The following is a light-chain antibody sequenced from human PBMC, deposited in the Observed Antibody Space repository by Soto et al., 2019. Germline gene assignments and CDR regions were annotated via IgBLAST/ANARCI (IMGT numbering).Light chain of an antibody. J-gene: IGKJ2*01. CDR2: DAS. CDR3: QRYNDFQYV. Sequence: DIQMTQSPSSLSASVGDRVTITCQASQDISNYLSWHQQKPGKAPKVLISDASILEAGVPSRFSGRASGTEFTFTITSLQPEDIATYYCQRYNDFQYVFGQGTKL. V-gene: IGKV1-33*01. CDR1: QDISNY.